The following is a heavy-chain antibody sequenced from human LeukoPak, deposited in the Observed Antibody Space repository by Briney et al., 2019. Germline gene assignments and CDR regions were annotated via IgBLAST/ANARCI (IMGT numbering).Heavy chain of an antibody. D-gene: IGHD3-22*01. CDR2: IIPILGIA. Sequence: SVKVSCKASGGTFSSYAISWVRQAPGQGLEWMGRIIPILGIANYAQKFQGRVTITADKSTSTAYMELSRLRSEDTAVYYCARHPPVYYYDSSGYFSLYFDYWGQGTLVTVSS. CDR3: ARHPPVYYYDSSGYFSLYFDY. V-gene: IGHV1-69*04. J-gene: IGHJ4*02. CDR1: GGTFSSYA.